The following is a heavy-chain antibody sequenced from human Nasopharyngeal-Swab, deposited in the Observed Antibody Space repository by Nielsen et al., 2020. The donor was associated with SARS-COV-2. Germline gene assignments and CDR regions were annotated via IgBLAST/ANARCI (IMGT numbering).Heavy chain of an antibody. D-gene: IGHD4-17*01. J-gene: IGHJ4*02. CDR2: ISYDGSNE. V-gene: IGHV3-30*18. Sequence: GGSLRLSCAASGFTFSSSGMDWVRQAPGKGLEWVAVISYDGSNEYYGDSVKGRFTISSDNSKNTLYLQMNSLRVDDTAVYYCAKDVHGDYGGIDYWGQGILVTVSS. CDR3: AKDVHGDYGGIDY. CDR1: GFTFSSSG.